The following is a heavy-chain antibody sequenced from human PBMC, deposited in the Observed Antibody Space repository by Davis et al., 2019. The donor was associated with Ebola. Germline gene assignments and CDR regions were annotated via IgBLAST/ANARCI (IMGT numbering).Heavy chain of an antibody. J-gene: IGHJ5*02. D-gene: IGHD6-13*01. CDR1: GFIFRSYE. CDR3: AKFIAAAGKRFDP. V-gene: IGHV3-23*01. Sequence: GESLKISCVASGFIFRSYEMNWVRQSPGKGLEWVSSISGSGGNTYYADSVKGRFTISRDNSKNTLFLQMNSLRAEDTAVYYCAKFIAAAGKRFDPWGQGTLVTVSS. CDR2: ISGSGGNT.